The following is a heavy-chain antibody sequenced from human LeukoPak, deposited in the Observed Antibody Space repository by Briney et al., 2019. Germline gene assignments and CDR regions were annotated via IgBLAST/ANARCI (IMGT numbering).Heavy chain of an antibody. CDR2: ISSSSSYI. CDR1: GFTFSNYN. D-gene: IGHD5-24*01. CDR3: ARGRDGSQSPIDY. J-gene: IGHJ4*02. V-gene: IGHV3-21*01. Sequence: GGSLRLSCAASGFTFSNYNMNWVRQAPGKGLEWVSSISSSSSYIYYADSLRGRFTIPRDNAENSLYLQMISLRAEDTAVYYCARGRDGSQSPIDYWGQGTLVTVSS.